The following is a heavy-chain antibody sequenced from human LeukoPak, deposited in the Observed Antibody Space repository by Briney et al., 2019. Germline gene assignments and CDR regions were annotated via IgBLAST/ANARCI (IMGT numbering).Heavy chain of an antibody. CDR1: GDSVSSNTAA. V-gene: IGHV6-1*01. Sequence: SQTLSLTCVISGDSVSSNTAAWNWIRQSPSRGLEWLGRTYYRSKWYNDYAVSMKGRITINPDTSTNLFSLQLNSVTPEDTAVYYCVRDRCSGGSCYQHFQHWGQGTLVTVSS. CDR2: TYYRSKWYN. J-gene: IGHJ1*01. D-gene: IGHD2-15*01. CDR3: VRDRCSGGSCYQHFQH.